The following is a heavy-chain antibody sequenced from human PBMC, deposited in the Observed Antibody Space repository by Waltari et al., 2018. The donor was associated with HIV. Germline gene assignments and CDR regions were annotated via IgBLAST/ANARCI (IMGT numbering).Heavy chain of an antibody. CDR3: ASLYNYVWGSPPPFDY. D-gene: IGHD3-16*01. V-gene: IGHV3-74*01. Sequence: EVQLVESGGGLVQPGGSLRLSCAAPGFTFSSYWMHWVRQAPGKGLVWVSRINSDGSSTNYAYSVKGRFTISRDNAKNTVYLQMNSLRAEDTALYYCASLYNYVWGSPPPFDYWGQGTLVTVSS. J-gene: IGHJ4*02. CDR2: INSDGSST. CDR1: GFTFSSYW.